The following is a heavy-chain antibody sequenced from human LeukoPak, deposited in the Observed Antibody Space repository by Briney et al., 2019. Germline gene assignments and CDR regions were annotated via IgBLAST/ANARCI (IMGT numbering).Heavy chain of an antibody. J-gene: IGHJ4*02. CDR1: GFTVGSNY. D-gene: IGHD6-19*01. CDR3: ARLAVAYFDS. Sequence: GGSLRLSCAASGFTVGSNYMGWVRQAPGKGLEWVSVIYPGGTTYYPDSVKGRFTISRDNSKNTLFLQMDNLRAEDTAVYYCARLAVAYFDSWGQGTLVSVSS. CDR2: IYPGGTT. V-gene: IGHV3-66*04.